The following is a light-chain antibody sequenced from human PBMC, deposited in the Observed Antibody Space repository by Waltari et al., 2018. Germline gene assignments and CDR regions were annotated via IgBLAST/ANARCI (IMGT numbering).Light chain of an antibody. CDR1: QSVSRALRT. CDR2: DAS. CDR3: QRYGTLPAT. V-gene: IGKV3-20*01. J-gene: IGKJ1*01. Sequence: EFVLTQSPGTLSLSPGERATLSCRASQSVSRALRTLAWYQQKPGQAPRLLIYDASTRATGIPDRFSGSGSGTDFTLTISRLEPDDFAVYYCQRYGTLPATFGQGTKVEIK.